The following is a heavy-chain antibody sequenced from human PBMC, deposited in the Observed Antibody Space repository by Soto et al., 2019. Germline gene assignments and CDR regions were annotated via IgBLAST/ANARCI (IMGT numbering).Heavy chain of an antibody. V-gene: IGHV4-30-4*01. CDR3: ATSKRYYDFWSCLQWVGMDV. J-gene: IGHJ6*02. D-gene: IGHD3-3*01. CDR1: GGSISSGDYY. CDR2: IYYSGST. Sequence: SETLSLTCTVSGGSISSGDYYWSWIRQPPGKGLEWIGYIYYSGSTYYNPSLKSRVTISVDTSKNQFSLKLSSVTAADTAVYYCATSKRYYDFWSCLQWVGMDVWGQGTTVTVSS.